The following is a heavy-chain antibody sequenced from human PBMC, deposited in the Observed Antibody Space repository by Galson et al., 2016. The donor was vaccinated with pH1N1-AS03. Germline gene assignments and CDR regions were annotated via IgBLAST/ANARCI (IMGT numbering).Heavy chain of an antibody. V-gene: IGHV1-2*02. CDR1: GYTFTEYY. CDR2: INPNSGDT. CDR3: ARGDYFGSGTYKPYYAMDV. J-gene: IGHJ6*02. Sequence: SVKVSCKASGYTFTEYYMYWVRQAPGRGLEWMGWINPNSGDTKSAQKFQGRVTMTRDTSINTAYMELSSLRSDDTAVYYWARGDYFGSGTYKPYYAMDVWGQGTTVTVSS. D-gene: IGHD3-10*01.